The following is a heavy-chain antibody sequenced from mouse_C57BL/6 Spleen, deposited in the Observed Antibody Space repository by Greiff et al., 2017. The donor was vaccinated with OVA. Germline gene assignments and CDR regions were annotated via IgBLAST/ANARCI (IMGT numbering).Heavy chain of an antibody. D-gene: IGHD6-2*01. V-gene: IGHV2-2*01. CDR2: IWSGGST. Sequence: QVQLQQSGPGLVQPSQSLSITCTVSGFSLTSYGVHWVRQSPGKGLEWLGVIWSGGSTDYNAAFISRLSISKDNSKSQVFFKMNSLQADDTAIYYSARDYTSIWSSSIDNWGQGTPLTVSS. CDR1: GFSLTSYG. J-gene: IGHJ2*01. CDR3: ARDYTSIWSSSIDN.